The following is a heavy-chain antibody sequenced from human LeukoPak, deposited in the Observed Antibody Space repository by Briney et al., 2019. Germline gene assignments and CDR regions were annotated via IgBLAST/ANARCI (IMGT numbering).Heavy chain of an antibody. CDR2: ISYDGSNK. Sequence: PGGSLRLSRAASGFTFSSYAMHWVRQAPGKGLEWVAVISYDGSNKYYADSVKGRFTISRDNSKNSLYLQMNSLRAEDTAVYYCARDGELGSPADAFDIWGQGTMVTVSS. J-gene: IGHJ3*02. CDR3: ARDGELGSPADAFDI. V-gene: IGHV3-30-3*01. D-gene: IGHD1-26*01. CDR1: GFTFSSYA.